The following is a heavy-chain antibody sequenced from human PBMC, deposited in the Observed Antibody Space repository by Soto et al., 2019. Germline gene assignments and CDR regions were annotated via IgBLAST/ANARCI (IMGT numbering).Heavy chain of an antibody. V-gene: IGHV1-69*16. Sequence: GASVKVSCKASGGTFSSYTISWVRQAPGQGLEWMGRIIPILGIANYAQKFQGRFSISRDDLKNTMYLQMNSLKTEDTAVYYCTTDGTMAIPDYFDYWGQGTQVTVSS. CDR1: GGTFSSYT. CDR2: IIPILGIA. J-gene: IGHJ4*02. D-gene: IGHD2-2*02. CDR3: TTDGTMAIPDYFDY.